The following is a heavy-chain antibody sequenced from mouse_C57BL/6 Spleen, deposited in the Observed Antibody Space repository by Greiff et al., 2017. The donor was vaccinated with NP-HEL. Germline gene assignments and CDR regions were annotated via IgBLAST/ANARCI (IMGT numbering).Heavy chain of an antibody. J-gene: IGHJ3*01. CDR2: IYPGDGDT. CDR1: GYAFSSSW. Sequence: QVQLKQSGPELVKPGASVKISCKASGYAFSSSWMNWVKQRPGKGLEWIGRIYPGDGDTNYNGKFKGKATLTADKSSSTAYMQLSSLTSEDSAVYFCARSLYDYDEFAYWGQGTLVTVSA. CDR3: ARSLYDYDEFAY. V-gene: IGHV1-82*01. D-gene: IGHD2-4*01.